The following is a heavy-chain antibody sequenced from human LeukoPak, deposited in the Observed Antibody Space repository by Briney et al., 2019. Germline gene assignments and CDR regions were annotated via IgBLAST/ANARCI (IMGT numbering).Heavy chain of an antibody. CDR3: ARVLTMVRGAFNWFDP. CDR2: ISAYNGNT. Sequence: GAPVKGSFKASGYTFTSYGISWGRQGPGQGRAWMGRISAYNGNTNYAQKLQGRVTMTTDTSTSTAYMELRSLRSDDTAVYYCARVLTMVRGAFNWFDPWGQGTLVTVSS. J-gene: IGHJ5*02. V-gene: IGHV1-18*01. CDR1: GYTFTSYG. D-gene: IGHD3-10*01.